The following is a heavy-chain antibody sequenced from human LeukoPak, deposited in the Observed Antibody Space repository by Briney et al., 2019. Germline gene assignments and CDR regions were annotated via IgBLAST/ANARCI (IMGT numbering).Heavy chain of an antibody. D-gene: IGHD5-12*01. Sequence: SETLSLTCTVSGGSISSSNYYWGWVHQPPGKGLEWIGSIYYSGGTYYNPSLKSRVTISIDASKGQFSLSLRSVTAADTAVLYCASVHASGYNIYNWFDPWGQGTLVTVSS. CDR3: ASVHASGYNIYNWFDP. J-gene: IGHJ5*02. CDR1: GGSISSSNYY. CDR2: IYYSGGT. V-gene: IGHV4-39*07.